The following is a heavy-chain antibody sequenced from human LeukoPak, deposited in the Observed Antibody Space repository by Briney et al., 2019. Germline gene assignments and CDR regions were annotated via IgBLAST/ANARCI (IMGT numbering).Heavy chain of an antibody. J-gene: IGHJ4*02. CDR2: ISGGGGSA. CDR1: GFTFSSYP. Sequence: PGGSLRLSCAASGFTFSSYPMSWVRQAPAKGLQWVSAISGGGGSAYYADSVKGRFTISRDNSKGTLYLQMHSLRAEDTAIYYCAARPLMPPRFDYWGQGTLVTVSS. CDR3: AARPLMPPRFDY. V-gene: IGHV3-23*01. D-gene: IGHD2-2*01.